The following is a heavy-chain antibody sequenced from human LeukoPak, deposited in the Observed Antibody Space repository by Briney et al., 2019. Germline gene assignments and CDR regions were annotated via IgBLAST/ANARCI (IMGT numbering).Heavy chain of an antibody. Sequence: GGSLRLSCAASEFTVISNYMSWVRQAPGKGLEWVSIIYTGGTTSYADSVKGRFTVSRDDFKNTLSLQMNSPRAEDTAVYYCARGSLSGRAFDLWGQGTMVTVSS. CDR2: IYTGGTT. J-gene: IGHJ3*01. CDR3: ARGSLSGRAFDL. CDR1: EFTVISNY. V-gene: IGHV3-53*01.